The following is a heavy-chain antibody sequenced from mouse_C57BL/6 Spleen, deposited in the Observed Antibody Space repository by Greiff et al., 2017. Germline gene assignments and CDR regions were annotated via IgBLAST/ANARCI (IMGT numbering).Heavy chain of an antibody. CDR2: IDPETGGT. Sequence: VQLQQSGAELVRPGASVTLSCKASGYTFTDYEMHWVKQTPVHGLEWIGAIDPETGGTAYNQKFKGKAILTADKSSSTAYMELSSLTSEDSAVYYCTRSGPYYGSSYGAYWGQGTLVTVSA. D-gene: IGHD1-1*01. CDR1: GYTFTDYE. CDR3: TRSGPYYGSSYGAY. V-gene: IGHV1-15*01. J-gene: IGHJ3*01.